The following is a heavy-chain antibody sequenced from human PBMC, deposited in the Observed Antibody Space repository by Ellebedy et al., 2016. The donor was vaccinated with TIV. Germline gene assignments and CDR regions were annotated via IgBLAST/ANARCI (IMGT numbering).Heavy chain of an antibody. CDR2: IYHSGST. V-gene: IGHV4-30-2*01. Sequence: LRLSCTVSGGSISSGGYSWNWIRQPPGTGLEWIGYIYHSGSTYYNPSLKSRVTISLERSKNQFSLKLSSVTAADTAVYYCAGGLSSSGSGWYFDLWGRGTLVTVSS. D-gene: IGHD2/OR15-2a*01. J-gene: IGHJ2*01. CDR1: GGSISSGGYS. CDR3: AGGLSSSGSGWYFDL.